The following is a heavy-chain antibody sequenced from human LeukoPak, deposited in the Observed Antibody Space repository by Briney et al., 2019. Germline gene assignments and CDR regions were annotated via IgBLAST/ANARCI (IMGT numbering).Heavy chain of an antibody. CDR2: IYYSGST. D-gene: IGHD2-2*01. V-gene: IGHV4-39*01. CDR1: GGSISSYY. J-gene: IGHJ4*02. Sequence: PSETLSLTCTVSGGSISSYYWGWIRQPPGKGLEWIGSIYYSGSTYYNPSLKSRVTISVDTSKNQFSLKLSSVTAADTAVYYCARLSTSYPDYWGQGTLVTVSS. CDR3: ARLSTSYPDY.